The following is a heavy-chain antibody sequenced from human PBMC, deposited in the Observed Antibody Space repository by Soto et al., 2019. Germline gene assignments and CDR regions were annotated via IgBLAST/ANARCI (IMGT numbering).Heavy chain of an antibody. J-gene: IGHJ6*02. D-gene: IGHD3-16*01. Sequence: SETLSLTCTVSGDSISSGNKYWSWIRQPPGKGLEWIGYIFSSGTTYYNPSLKSRLTMSLDASQNQFSLKLNSLTDADTAVYFCARVPSPFDYYYAMDVWGRGTTVTVSS. CDR2: IFSSGTT. V-gene: IGHV4-30-4*01. CDR1: GDSISSGNKY. CDR3: ARVPSPFDYYYAMDV.